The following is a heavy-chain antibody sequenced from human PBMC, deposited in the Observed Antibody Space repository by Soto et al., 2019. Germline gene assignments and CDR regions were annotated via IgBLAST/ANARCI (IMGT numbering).Heavy chain of an antibody. V-gene: IGHV1-3*01. D-gene: IGHD2-15*01. J-gene: IGHJ6*03. CDR1: GYTFTSYA. Sequence: ASVKVSCKASGYTFTSYAMHWVRQAPGQRLEWMGWINAGNGSTKYSQKFQGRVTITRDTSASTAYMELSSLRSEDTAVYYCARVFRAGYCSGGSCSPRAYYMDVWGKGTTVTVSS. CDR3: ARVFRAGYCSGGSCSPRAYYMDV. CDR2: INAGNGST.